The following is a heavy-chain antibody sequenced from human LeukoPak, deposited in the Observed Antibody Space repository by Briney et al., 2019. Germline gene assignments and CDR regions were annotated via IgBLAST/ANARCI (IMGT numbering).Heavy chain of an antibody. J-gene: IGHJ4*02. Sequence: GGSLRLSCAASGFSFINAWMSRVRQAPGKGLEWLGRIKREVDGGTTAYTAPVKGRFSISRDDSKNTVFLQMSSLKIEDTAVYYCTAGEGFTDFDSWGQGTLVTVSS. CDR1: GFSFINAW. D-gene: IGHD3-16*01. CDR3: TAGEGFTDFDS. V-gene: IGHV3-15*01. CDR2: IKREVDGGTT.